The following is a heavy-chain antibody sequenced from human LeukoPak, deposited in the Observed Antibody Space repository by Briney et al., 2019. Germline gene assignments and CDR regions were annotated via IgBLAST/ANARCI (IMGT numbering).Heavy chain of an antibody. V-gene: IGHV3-53*01. CDR1: GFTVSSNF. CDR2: IYSGGST. D-gene: IGHD2-21*01. Sequence: GGSLRLSCAASGFTVSSNFLSWVRQPPGKGLEWVSDIYSGGSTYSADSVKGRFTISRDNSKNTLYLQMNRLRAEDTAVYYCTRGGGGSFPHYWGQGTLVTVSS. CDR3: TRGGGGSFPHY. J-gene: IGHJ4*02.